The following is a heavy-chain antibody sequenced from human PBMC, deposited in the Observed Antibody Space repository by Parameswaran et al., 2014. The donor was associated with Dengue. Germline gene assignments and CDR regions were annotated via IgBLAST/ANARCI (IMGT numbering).Heavy chain of an antibody. J-gene: IGHJ5*02. CDR2: IYYSGST. Sequence: SETLSLTCTVSGGSISSSSYYWGWIRQPPGKGLEWIGSIYYSGSTYYNPSLKSRVTISVDTSKNQFSLKLSSVTAADTAVYYCARVGIQLWSAIWFDPWGQGTLVTVSS. CDR3: ARVGIQLWSAIWFDP. CDR1: GGSISSSSYY. V-gene: IGHV4-39*01. D-gene: IGHD5-18*01.